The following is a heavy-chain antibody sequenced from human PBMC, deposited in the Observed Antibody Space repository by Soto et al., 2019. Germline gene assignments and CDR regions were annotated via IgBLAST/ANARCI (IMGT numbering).Heavy chain of an antibody. J-gene: IGHJ6*02. Sequence: SETLSLTCTVCGGSISSSIYYWGWIRQPPGKGLEWIGSIYYSGSTYYNPSLKSRVTISVDTSKNQFSLKLSSVTAADTAVYYCARDRQEGGATRAYYYYGMDVCGQGTTVTVSS. D-gene: IGHD1-26*01. V-gene: IGHV4-39*02. CDR1: GGSISSSIYY. CDR3: ARDRQEGGATRAYYYYGMDV. CDR2: IYYSGST.